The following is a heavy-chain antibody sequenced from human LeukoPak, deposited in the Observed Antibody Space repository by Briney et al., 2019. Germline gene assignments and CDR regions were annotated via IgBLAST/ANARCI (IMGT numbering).Heavy chain of an antibody. V-gene: IGHV3-7*01. J-gene: IGHJ3*02. D-gene: IGHD5-18*01. Sequence: GGSLRLSCAASGFTFSSYWMSWVRQAPGKGLGWVANIKQDGSEKYYVDSVKGRFTISRDNAKNSLYLQMNSLRAEDTAVYYCARVRAGYSYGQRAFDIWGQGTMVTVSS. CDR3: ARVRAGYSYGQRAFDI. CDR1: GFTFSSYW. CDR2: IKQDGSEK.